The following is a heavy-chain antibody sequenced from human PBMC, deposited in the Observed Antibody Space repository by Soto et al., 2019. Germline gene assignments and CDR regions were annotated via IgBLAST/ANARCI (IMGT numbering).Heavy chain of an antibody. CDR3: ARGPRGLYHNDY. D-gene: IGHD1-20*01. CDR2: INMDGSST. J-gene: IGHJ4*02. Sequence: EVQLVESGGGLVQPGGSLRLSCAASGFIFSSDWMHWVRQAAGKGLEWVSRINMDGSSTNYADSVKGRFTISRDNAKNMLYLPMDSLRAEDTAVYYWARGPRGLYHNDYWGQGALVTVSS. CDR1: GFIFSSDW. V-gene: IGHV3-74*01.